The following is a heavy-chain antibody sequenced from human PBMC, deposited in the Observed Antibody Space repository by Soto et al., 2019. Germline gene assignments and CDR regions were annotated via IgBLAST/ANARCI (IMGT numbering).Heavy chain of an antibody. J-gene: IGHJ4*02. D-gene: IGHD7-27*01. Sequence: QVQLQESGPGLVKPSQTLSLTCTVSGGSISSGGYYWTWIRQLPGKGLEWIGYIYHSGSTYYNPSLRSRVTMSVDTSKNQFSLRLSSVTAADTAVYYCARDPTGDGWKDYFDYWGQGTLVTVSS. CDR3: ARDPTGDGWKDYFDY. V-gene: IGHV4-31*03. CDR2: IYHSGST. CDR1: GGSISSGGYY.